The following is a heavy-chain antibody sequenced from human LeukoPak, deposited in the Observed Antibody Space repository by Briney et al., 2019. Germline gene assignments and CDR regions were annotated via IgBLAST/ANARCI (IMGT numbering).Heavy chain of an antibody. V-gene: IGHV3-73*01. CDR2: IRSKANSYAT. CDR3: TRHLSADSSGYSFDY. J-gene: IGHJ4*02. Sequence: GGSLKLSCAASGFTFSGSAMHWVRQASGKGLEWVGRIRSKANSYATAYAASVKGRFTISRDDSKNTAYLQMNSLKTEDTAVYYCTRHLSADSSGYSFDYWGQGTLVTVSS. D-gene: IGHD3-22*01. CDR1: GFTFSGSA.